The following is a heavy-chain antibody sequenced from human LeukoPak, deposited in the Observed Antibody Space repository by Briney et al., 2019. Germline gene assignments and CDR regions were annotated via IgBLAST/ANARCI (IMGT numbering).Heavy chain of an antibody. V-gene: IGHV6-1*01. J-gene: IGHJ4*02. CDR2: TYYRSKWYN. D-gene: IGHD1-26*01. CDR1: GDSVSRNSAG. CDR3: TRDRAYSGSYYAFDY. Sequence: SQTLSLTCAISGDSVSRNSAGWNWIRQSPSRGLEWLGRTYYRSKWYNGYAVSGRSRIIINPDTSKNQFSLQLNSVTPEDTAVYYCTRDRAYSGSYYAFDYWGQGTLVTVSS.